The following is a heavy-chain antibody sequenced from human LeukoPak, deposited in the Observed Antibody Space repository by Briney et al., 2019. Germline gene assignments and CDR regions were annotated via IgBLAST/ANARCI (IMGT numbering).Heavy chain of an antibody. Sequence: GGSLRLSCAASGFTFSSYAVNWVRQAPGEGLEWVSSISESGGSTYYADSVKGRFTISRDNSQNTLYLQMNSLRAEDTAVYYCAKRATVRTLDYWGQGTLVTVSS. J-gene: IGHJ4*02. D-gene: IGHD1-7*01. V-gene: IGHV3-23*01. CDR1: GFTFSSYA. CDR2: ISESGGST. CDR3: AKRATVRTLDY.